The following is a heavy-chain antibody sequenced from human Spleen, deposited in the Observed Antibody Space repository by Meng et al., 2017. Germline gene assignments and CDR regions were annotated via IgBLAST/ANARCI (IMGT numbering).Heavy chain of an antibody. J-gene: IGHJ4*02. CDR3: ANYGSGGLDY. CDR2: IYYSGST. CDR1: GGSVNTFY. Sequence: SETLSLTCTVSGGSVNTFYWTWIRQPPGKGLEWIGYIYYSGSTNYNPSLKSRVTISVDTSKNQFSLKLSSVTAADTAVYYCANYGSGGLDYWGQGTLVTVSS. D-gene: IGHD3-10*01. V-gene: IGHV4-59*02.